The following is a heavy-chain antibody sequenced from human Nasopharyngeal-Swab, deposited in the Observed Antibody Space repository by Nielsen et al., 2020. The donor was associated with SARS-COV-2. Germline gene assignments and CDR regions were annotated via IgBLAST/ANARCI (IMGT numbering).Heavy chain of an antibody. D-gene: IGHD1-1*01. CDR1: GFIFSTYV. CDR3: AKCRNWNDREPFDY. CDR2: ISNSGVNT. J-gene: IGHJ4*02. V-gene: IGHV3-23*01. Sequence: GGSLRLSCAASGFIFSTYVMTWVRQAPGKGLEWVSGISNSGVNTFYANSVKGRFTISRDNSNNILYLQLSSLRAEDTAVYYCAKCRNWNDREPFDYWGQGTLVTVSS.